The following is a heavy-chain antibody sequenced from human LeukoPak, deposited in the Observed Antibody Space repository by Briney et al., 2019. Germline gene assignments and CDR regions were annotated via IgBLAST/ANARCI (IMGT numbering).Heavy chain of an antibody. Sequence: PGGSLRLSCAASGFSFSNFNMNWVRQAPGKGLEWVSGIYSGGSTYYADSVKDRFTISRDNSKNTLYLQMNSLRDEDTAVYYCARDNLGSSGYQFDYWGQGTLVTVSS. J-gene: IGHJ4*02. CDR2: IYSGGST. D-gene: IGHD3-22*01. CDR3: ARDNLGSSGYQFDY. CDR1: GFSFSNFN. V-gene: IGHV3-66*01.